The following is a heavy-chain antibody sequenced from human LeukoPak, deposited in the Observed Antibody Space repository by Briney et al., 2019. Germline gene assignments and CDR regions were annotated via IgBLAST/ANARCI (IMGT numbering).Heavy chain of an antibody. V-gene: IGHV1-69*13. D-gene: IGHD3-10*01. CDR1: GGTFSSYA. CDR3: ARSRHYYGSGRESGIYNWFDP. CDR2: IIPIFGTA. J-gene: IGHJ5*02. Sequence: SVKVSCKASGGTFSSYAISWVRQAPGQGLEWMGGIIPIFGTANYAQKFQGRVTMTADESTSTAYMELSSLRSEDTAVYYCARSRHYYGSGRESGIYNWFDPWGQGTLVTVSS.